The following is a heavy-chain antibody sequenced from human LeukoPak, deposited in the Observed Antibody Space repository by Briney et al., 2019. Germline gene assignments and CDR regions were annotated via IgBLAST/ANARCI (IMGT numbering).Heavy chain of an antibody. CDR1: GGSFSGYY. Sequence: SETLSLTCAVYGGSFSGYYWSWIRQPPGKGLEWIGEINHSGSTNYNPSLKSRVTISVDTSKNQFSLKLSSVTAADTAVYYCARPGQWLVRDYFDYWGQGTLVTVSS. V-gene: IGHV4-34*01. CDR2: INHSGST. CDR3: ARPGQWLVRDYFDY. J-gene: IGHJ4*02. D-gene: IGHD6-19*01.